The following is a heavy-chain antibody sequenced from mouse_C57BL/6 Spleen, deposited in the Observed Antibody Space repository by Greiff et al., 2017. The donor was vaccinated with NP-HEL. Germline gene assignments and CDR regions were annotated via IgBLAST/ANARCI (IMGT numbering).Heavy chain of an antibody. CDR1: GYTFTDYY. CDR3: SRGEAYYGNYFDY. D-gene: IGHD2-10*01. CDR2: INPNSGGT. J-gene: IGHJ2*01. V-gene: IGHV1-26*01. Sequence: EVQLLQSGPELVKPGASVKISCKASGYTFTDYYMNWVKQSPGKSLEWIGDINPNSGGTSYNQKIKGKATLTVDKSSSTAYMELRSLTSEDSAYYCGSRGEAYYGNYFDYWGQGTTLTVSS.